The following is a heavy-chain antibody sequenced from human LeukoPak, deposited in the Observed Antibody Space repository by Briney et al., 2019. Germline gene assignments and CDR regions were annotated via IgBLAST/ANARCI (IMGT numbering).Heavy chain of an antibody. CDR1: RGSISSSSDY. CDR2: IYYSGST. Sequence: PSETLSLTCAVSRGSISSSSDYSGWIRQPPGKGLEWIGSIYYSGSTYYNPSLKSRVTISVDTSKNQFSLKLSSVTAADTAVYYCARAGAVVDNWFDPWGQGTLVTVSS. CDR3: ARAGAVVDNWFDP. V-gene: IGHV4-39*07. J-gene: IGHJ5*02. D-gene: IGHD2-15*01.